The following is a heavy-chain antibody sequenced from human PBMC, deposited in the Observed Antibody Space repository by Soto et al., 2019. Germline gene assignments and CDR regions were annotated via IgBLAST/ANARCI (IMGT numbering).Heavy chain of an antibody. CDR2: INHSGST. Sequence: SETLSLTCAVYGGSFSGYYWSWIRQPPGKGLEWIGEINHSGSTNYNPSLKSRVTISVDTSKNQFSLKLSSVTAADTAVYYCATSRARVPWGQGTLVT. D-gene: IGHD6-13*01. CDR1: GGSFSGYY. J-gene: IGHJ5*02. V-gene: IGHV4-34*01. CDR3: ATSRARVP.